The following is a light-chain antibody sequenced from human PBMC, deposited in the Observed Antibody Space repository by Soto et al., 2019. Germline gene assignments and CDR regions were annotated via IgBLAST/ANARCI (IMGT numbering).Light chain of an antibody. CDR1: QSVSSSY. J-gene: IGKJ2*01. V-gene: IGKV3-20*01. Sequence: EIVLTQSPGTLSLSPGERATLSCRASQSVSSSYLAWYQQKPGQAPRPLIYGASSRATGIPDRFSGSGSGTYFTLTISSRGPEDFAVYYCLQYGSSPYTFGQGTKLEIK. CDR3: LQYGSSPYT. CDR2: GAS.